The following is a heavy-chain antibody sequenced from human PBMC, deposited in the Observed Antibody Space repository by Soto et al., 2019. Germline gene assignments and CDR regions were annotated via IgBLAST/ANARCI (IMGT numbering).Heavy chain of an antibody. J-gene: IGHJ3*02. Sequence: EVQLLESGGGLVQPGGSLRLSCAASGFTFSAYAMSWVRQNPGKGLEWVSGISASRGRTYYADSVKGRFTISSDNSKDTLYLQMNSLGAEDTAIYYCARDPDGDYVCGFEMWGQGTMVTVSS. CDR3: ARDPDGDYVCGFEM. D-gene: IGHD4-17*01. CDR2: ISASRGRT. V-gene: IGHV3-23*01. CDR1: GFTFSAYA.